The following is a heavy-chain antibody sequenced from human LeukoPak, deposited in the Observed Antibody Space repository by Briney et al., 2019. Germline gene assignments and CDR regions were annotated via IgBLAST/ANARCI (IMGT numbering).Heavy chain of an antibody. J-gene: IGHJ4*02. CDR1: GFTFRTYS. CDR2: ISSGSRDI. CDR3: AREHGCFGGGSCYPFDY. D-gene: IGHD2-15*01. V-gene: IGHV3-21*01. Sequence: GGSLRLSCAASGFTFRTYSMNWVRQAPGKGLEWVSSISSGSRDIYYADSLKGRLTISRDNAKNSLYLQMNSLRADDTAVYYCAREHGCFGGGSCYPFDYWGQGTLVTVSS.